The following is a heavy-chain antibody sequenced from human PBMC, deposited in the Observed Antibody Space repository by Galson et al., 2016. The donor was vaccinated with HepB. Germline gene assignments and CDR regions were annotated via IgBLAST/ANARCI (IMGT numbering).Heavy chain of an antibody. D-gene: IGHD2-8*01. V-gene: IGHV3-11*01. CDR2: MNIGGSDK. CDR1: GFTFSGYY. J-gene: IGHJ6*02. Sequence: SLRLSCAASGFTFSGYYMSWIRQVPGKGLEWVSDMNIGGSDKYYADSVKGRFTISRDNSRNTLFLQMNRLRAEDTAVYYCAKPNGVSKTSFYGLDVWGQGTTVTVSS. CDR3: AKPNGVSKTSFYGLDV.